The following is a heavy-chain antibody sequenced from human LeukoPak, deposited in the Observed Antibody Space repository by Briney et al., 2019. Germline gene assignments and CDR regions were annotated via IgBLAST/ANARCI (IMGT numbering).Heavy chain of an antibody. CDR1: GFTFSSYA. Sequence: GRSLRLSCAASGFTFSSYAMHWVRQAPGKGLEWVAVISYDGSNKYYADSVKGRFTISRDNSKNTLYLQMNSLRAEDTAVYYCARGYSYVFYWGQGTLVSVSS. J-gene: IGHJ4*02. CDR2: ISYDGSNK. CDR3: ARGYSYVFY. D-gene: IGHD5-18*01. V-gene: IGHV3-30-3*01.